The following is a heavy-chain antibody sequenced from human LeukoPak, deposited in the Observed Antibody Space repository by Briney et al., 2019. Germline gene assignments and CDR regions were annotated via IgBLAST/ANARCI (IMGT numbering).Heavy chain of an antibody. J-gene: IGHJ5*02. D-gene: IGHD2-2*02. V-gene: IGHV4-59*01. CDR1: GGSISSYY. CDR3: ARGYCSSTSCYRWFDP. Sequence: PSETLSLTCTVSGGSISSYYWSWIRQPPGKGLEWTGYIYYSGSTNYNPSLKSRVTISVDTSKNQFFLKLSSVTAADTAVYYCARGYCSSTSCYRWFDPWGQGTLVTVSS. CDR2: IYYSGST.